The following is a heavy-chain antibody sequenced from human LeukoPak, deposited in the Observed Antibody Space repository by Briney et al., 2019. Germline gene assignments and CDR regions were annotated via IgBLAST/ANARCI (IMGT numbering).Heavy chain of an antibody. J-gene: IGHJ5*02. CDR3: ARDPTHYYDSSGYYLPRFDP. CDR2: IYYSGST. D-gene: IGHD3-22*01. CDR1: GGSISSGCYY. Sequence: PSQTLSLTCTVSGGSISSGCYYWSWIRQHPGKGLEWIGYIYYSGSTYYNPSLKSRVTISVDTSKNQFSLKLSSVTAADTAVYYCARDPTHYYDSSGYYLPRFDPWGQGTLVTVSS. V-gene: IGHV4-31*03.